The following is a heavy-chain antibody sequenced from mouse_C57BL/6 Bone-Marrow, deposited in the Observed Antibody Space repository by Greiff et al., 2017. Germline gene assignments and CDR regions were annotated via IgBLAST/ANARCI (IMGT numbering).Heavy chain of an antibody. V-gene: IGHV1-62-2*01. CDR3: ARHGGYSNYLRGAMDY. CDR1: GYTFTEYT. D-gene: IGHD2-5*01. Sequence: QVQLKESGAELVKPGASVKLSCKASGYTFTEYTIHWVKQRSGQGLEWIGWFYPGSGSIKYNEKFKDKATLTADKSSSTVDMELSRLTSEDSAVYFCARHGGYSNYLRGAMDYWGQGTSVTVSS. CDR2: FYPGSGSI. J-gene: IGHJ4*01.